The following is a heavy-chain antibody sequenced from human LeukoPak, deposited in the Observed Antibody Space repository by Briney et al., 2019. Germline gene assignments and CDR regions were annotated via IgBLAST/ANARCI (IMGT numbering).Heavy chain of an antibody. CDR2: IHYTGST. CDR1: GGSIDRGDYY. V-gene: IGHV4-39*07. CDR3: ARHPIGRSLGGVPDWFDP. J-gene: IGHJ5*02. Sequence: KPSETLSLTCTVSGGSIDRGDYYWGWVRQPPGKGLECIASIHYTGSTYYDPSLKSRVTLSVDTSKNQFSLNLYSVTAADTAIYYCARHPIGRSLGGVPDWFDPWGQGTLVTVSS. D-gene: IGHD3-3*01.